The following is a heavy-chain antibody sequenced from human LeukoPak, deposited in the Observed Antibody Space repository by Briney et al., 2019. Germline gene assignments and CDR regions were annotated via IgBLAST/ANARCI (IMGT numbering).Heavy chain of an antibody. D-gene: IGHD3-22*01. CDR1: GGSFSGYY. Sequence: SETLSLTCAVYGGSFSGYYWSWIRQPPGKGLEWIGEINHSGSTNYNPSLKSRVTISVDTSKNQFSLKLSSVTAADTAVYYCARVATGGGYFDYWGQGTLVTVSS. V-gene: IGHV4-34*01. CDR2: INHSGST. CDR3: ARVATGGGYFDY. J-gene: IGHJ4*02.